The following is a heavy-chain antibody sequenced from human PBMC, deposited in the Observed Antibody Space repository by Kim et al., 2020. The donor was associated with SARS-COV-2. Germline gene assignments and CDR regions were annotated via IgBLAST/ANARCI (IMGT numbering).Heavy chain of an antibody. J-gene: IGHJ4*02. CDR2: T. V-gene: IGHV3-23*03. Sequence: TYYADSVTDRFTISRDNAKNRLYLQMNSLRADDTAVYYCAKDQGVGVFDYWGQGTLVTVSS. CDR3: AKDQGVGVFDY. D-gene: IGHD3-16*01.